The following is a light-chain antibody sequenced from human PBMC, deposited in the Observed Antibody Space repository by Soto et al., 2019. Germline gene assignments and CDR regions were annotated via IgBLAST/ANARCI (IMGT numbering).Light chain of an antibody. J-gene: IGKJ1*01. V-gene: IGKV1-6*01. CDR2: AAS. CDR3: LLDFRYFWA. CDR1: QAIITA. Sequence: AIQLTQSPSSLSASVGYRVTITWRASQAIITALGWYQQRPGKVPKLLIYAASTLQSGVPSRFSGSGSGTDFTLTISSLQPEDFATYYCLLDFRYFWAFGQGTKVDIK.